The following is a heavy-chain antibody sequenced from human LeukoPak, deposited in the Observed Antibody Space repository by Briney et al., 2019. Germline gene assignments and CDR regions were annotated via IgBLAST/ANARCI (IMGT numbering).Heavy chain of an antibody. V-gene: IGHV4-39*01. D-gene: IGHD5-18*01. CDR3: ARAPVHTALDY. CDR2: IFYSGST. J-gene: IGHJ4*02. CDR1: GVSISSSSDY. Sequence: SETLSLACTVSGVSISSSSDYWGWIRQPPGKGLEWIGTIFYSGSTYYNPSLKSRVTISIDTSKNQFSLRLSSVTAADTAVYYCARAPVHTALDYWGQGTLVTVSS.